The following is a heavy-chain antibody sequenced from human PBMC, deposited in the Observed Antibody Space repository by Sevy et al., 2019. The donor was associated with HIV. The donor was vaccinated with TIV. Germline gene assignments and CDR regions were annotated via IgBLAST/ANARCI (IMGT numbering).Heavy chain of an antibody. CDR2: INPNSGGT. CDR3: ARDRIWFGELFFDY. Sequence: ASVKVSCKASGYTFTGYYMHWVRQAPGQGLEWMGWINPNSGGTNYAQKFQGRVTMTRDTSISTAYMELSRLRSDDTAVDYCARDRIWFGELFFDYWGQGTLVTVSS. V-gene: IGHV1-2*02. D-gene: IGHD3-10*01. CDR1: GYTFTGYY. J-gene: IGHJ4*02.